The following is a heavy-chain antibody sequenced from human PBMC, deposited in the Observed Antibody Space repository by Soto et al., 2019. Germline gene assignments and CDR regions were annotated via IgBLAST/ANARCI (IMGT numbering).Heavy chain of an antibody. CDR3: ARDQLILPAHDFFYGSDV. Sequence: DVQLEESGGGLVQPGESLRRSCEVSGFTLSMYSMTWVRQAPGKGLEWVAKIPQEGSDGHYVDSVTGRFTISRNNAKNSVYLQMNSLSAEDTAVYYCARDQLILPAHDFFYGSDVWGQGAKVTVSS. CDR1: GFTLSMYS. D-gene: IGHD2-21*02. CDR2: IPQEGSDG. V-gene: IGHV3-7*03. J-gene: IGHJ6*02.